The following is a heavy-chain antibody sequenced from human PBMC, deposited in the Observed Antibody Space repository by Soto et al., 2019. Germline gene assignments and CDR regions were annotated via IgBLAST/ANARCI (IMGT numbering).Heavy chain of an antibody. CDR1: GGTFSSYA. D-gene: IGHD2-21*02. J-gene: IGHJ6*02. CDR2: IIPIFGTA. CDR3: ASGERCGGDCYSELYYYYYGMDI. Sequence: GASVKVSCKACGGTFSSYAISWVRQAPGQGLEWMGGIIPIFGTANYAQKFQGRVTITADESTSTAYMELSSLRSEDTAVYYCASGERCGGDCYSELYYYYYGMDIWGQGTTVTVSS. V-gene: IGHV1-69*13.